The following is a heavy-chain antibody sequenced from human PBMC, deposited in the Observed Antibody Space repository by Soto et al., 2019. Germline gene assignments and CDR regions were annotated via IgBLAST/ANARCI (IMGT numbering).Heavy chain of an antibody. CDR1: GFTFSSYA. CDR3: AKTQNWGGYYQYYFDY. J-gene: IGHJ4*02. D-gene: IGHD3-3*01. V-gene: IGHV3-23*01. CDR2: ISGSGGST. Sequence: EVQLLESGGGLVQPGGSLRLSCAASGFTFSSYAMSWVRQAPGKGLEWVSAISGSGGSTYYADSVKGRFTISRDNSKHTLHLKMNGLRAEDTAVYYCAKTQNWGGYYQYYFDYCGQGTLVTVSS.